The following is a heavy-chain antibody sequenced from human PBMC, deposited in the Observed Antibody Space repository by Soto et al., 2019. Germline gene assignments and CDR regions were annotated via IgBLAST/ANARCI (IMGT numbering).Heavy chain of an antibody. Sequence: GGSLRLSCAASGFTFNTFGMHWVRQTPGKGLEWVALLWYDGSNKYYVDSVKGRFTISRDNSKNTLYLQMNSLRVEDTAVYYCARERAVTGGTYYFDRWGQGTLVTVSS. V-gene: IGHV3-33*01. CDR2: LWYDGSNK. CDR1: GFTFNTFG. J-gene: IGHJ4*02. D-gene: IGHD6-19*01. CDR3: ARERAVTGGTYYFDR.